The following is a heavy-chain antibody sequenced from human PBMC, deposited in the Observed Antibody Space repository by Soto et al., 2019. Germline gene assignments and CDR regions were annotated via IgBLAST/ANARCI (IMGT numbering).Heavy chain of an antibody. Sequence: GGSLRLSCVASGFSFSTYTMAWVRQPPGKGLEWVSRIRGGGDSGQLAESVKGRFTISRDNSKDTLFLEMNSLRVDDTALYYCVKGVGSAVTAPDYWGPGTLVTVSS. CDR1: GFSFSTYT. V-gene: IGHV3-23*01. J-gene: IGHJ4*02. CDR3: VKGVGSAVTAPDY. D-gene: IGHD2-21*02. CDR2: IRGGGDSG.